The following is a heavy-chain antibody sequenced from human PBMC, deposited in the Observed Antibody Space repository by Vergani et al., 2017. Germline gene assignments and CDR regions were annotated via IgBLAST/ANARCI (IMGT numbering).Heavy chain of an antibody. V-gene: IGHV4-61*10. CDR2: IYYSGST. CDR1: GGSVSSGSNY. J-gene: IGHJ5*02. CDR3: ASIVVVPAAILGWFDP. D-gene: IGHD2-2*02. Sequence: QVQLQESGPGLVKPSETLSLTCTVSGGSVSSGSNYWSWIRQPAGKGLEWIGYIYYSGSTNDNPSLKSRVTISVDTSKNQFSLKLSSVTAADTAVYSWASIVVVPAAILGWFDPWGQGALVTVSS.